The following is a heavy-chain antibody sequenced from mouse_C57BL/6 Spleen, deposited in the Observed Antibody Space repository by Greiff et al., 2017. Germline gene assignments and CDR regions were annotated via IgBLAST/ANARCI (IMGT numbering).Heavy chain of an antibody. CDR1: GYTFTSYW. D-gene: IGHD2-3*01. Sequence: QVQLKQSGAELVKPGASVKLSCKASGYTFTSYWMHWVKQRPGQGLEWIGMIHPNSGSTNYNEKFKSKATLTVDKSSSTAYMQLSSLTSEDSAVYYCAAYDGYYLAWFAYWGQGTLVTVSA. V-gene: IGHV1-64*01. CDR3: AAYDGYYLAWFAY. CDR2: IHPNSGST. J-gene: IGHJ3*01.